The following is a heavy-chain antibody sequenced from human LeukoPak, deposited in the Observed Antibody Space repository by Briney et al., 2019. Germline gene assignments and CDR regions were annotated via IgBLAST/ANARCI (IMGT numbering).Heavy chain of an antibody. V-gene: IGHV4-39*01. Sequence: WETLSLTCTVSGGSISSSSYYWSWIRQPPGKGLEWIGEINHSGSTNYNPSLKSRVTISVDTSKNQFSLKLSSVTAADTAVYYCARHPRITMVRGVIHHYYMDVWGKGTTVTISS. CDR2: INHSGST. J-gene: IGHJ6*03. CDR1: GGSISSSSYY. D-gene: IGHD3-10*01. CDR3: ARHPRITMVRGVIHHYYMDV.